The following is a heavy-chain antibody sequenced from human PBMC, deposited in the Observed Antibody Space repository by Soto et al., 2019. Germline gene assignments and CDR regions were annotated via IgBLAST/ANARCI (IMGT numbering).Heavy chain of an antibody. Sequence: QVQLVQSGAEVKKPGSSVKLSCEASGGRLRSFAMNCVRQAPGQGPEWMGAFSPMFGPATYSQKFQGRVTITADESTNTAYMEMSSLTSADTATYYCARDFVALSWFDIWGQGTLVSVSS. CDR1: GGRLRSFA. V-gene: IGHV1-69*01. CDR2: FSPMFGPA. CDR3: ARDFVALSWFDI. J-gene: IGHJ5*02. D-gene: IGHD2-15*01.